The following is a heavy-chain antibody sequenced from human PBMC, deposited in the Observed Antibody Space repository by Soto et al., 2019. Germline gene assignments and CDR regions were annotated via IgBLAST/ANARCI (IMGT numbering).Heavy chain of an antibody. CDR3: ARSIVVVTALDY. J-gene: IGHJ4*02. CDR2: INAGNGNT. Sequence: QVQLVQSGAEEKKPGASVKVSCKASGYTFTSYAMHWVRQAPGQRLEWMGWINAGNGNTKYSQKFQGRVTXXKXPSASTAYRELSSLRSEDTAVYYCARSIVVVTALDYWGQGTLVTVSS. CDR1: GYTFTSYA. V-gene: IGHV1-3*05. D-gene: IGHD2-21*02.